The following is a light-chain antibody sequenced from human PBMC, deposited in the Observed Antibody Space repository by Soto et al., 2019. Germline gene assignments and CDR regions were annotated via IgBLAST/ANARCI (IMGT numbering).Light chain of an antibody. V-gene: IGKV1-5*01. CDR2: DAS. CDR1: QSISSW. Sequence: DIQMTQSPSTLSASVGDRVTITCRASQSISSWFAWYQQKPGKAPKLLIYDASSLESVVPSRFSGSGSGTEFTLNIGSLQTDDFATYYCQQYNSYSWTFGQGTKVESK. CDR3: QQYNSYSWT. J-gene: IGKJ1*01.